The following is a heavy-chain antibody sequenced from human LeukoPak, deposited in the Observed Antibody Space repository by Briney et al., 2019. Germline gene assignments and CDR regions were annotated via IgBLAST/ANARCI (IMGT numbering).Heavy chain of an antibody. CDR1: GYTFTSYG. CDR3: ARALTGYSSCWYGADKYYFDY. Sequence: ASVKVSCTASGYTFTSYGISWVRQAPGQGLEWMGWISAYNGNTNYAQKLQGRVTMTTDTSTSTAYMVLRSLRSDDTAVYYRARALTGYSSCWYGADKYYFDYWGQGTLVTVSS. J-gene: IGHJ4*02. D-gene: IGHD6-19*01. V-gene: IGHV1-18*04. CDR2: ISAYNGNT.